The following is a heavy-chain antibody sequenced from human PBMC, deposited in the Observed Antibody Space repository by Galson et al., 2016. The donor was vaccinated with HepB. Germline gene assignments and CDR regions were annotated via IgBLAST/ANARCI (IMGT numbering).Heavy chain of an antibody. CDR2: IISIFGTT. J-gene: IGHJ6*02. Sequence: SVKVSCKASGGTLSTYAISWLRQAPGQGLEWMGGIISIFGTTSYAQQFQGRVTITADESTSTAYMELSSLRSEDTAVYYCARVNRFRPKTHVTLRSQDYYGMDVWGQGTSVTVS. V-gene: IGHV1-69*13. CDR3: ARVNRFRPKTHVTLRSQDYYGMDV. D-gene: IGHD1-14*01. CDR1: GGTLSTYA.